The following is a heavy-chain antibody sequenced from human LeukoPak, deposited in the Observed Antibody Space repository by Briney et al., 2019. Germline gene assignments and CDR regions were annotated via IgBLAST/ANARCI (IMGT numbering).Heavy chain of an antibody. CDR1: GFTFNIYA. Sequence: GGSLRLSCVASGFTFNIYAMNWVRQAPGKGLEWVSVIRVGGGSTDYADSVKGRFTISRDNSKSTLYMQMNSLRAPATAVYHCAKDRGPYVGIANNWLDPWGLGPLVPVSS. V-gene: IGHV3-23*01. CDR3: AKDRGPYVGIANNWLDP. J-gene: IGHJ5*02. CDR2: IRVGGGST. D-gene: IGHD3-16*01.